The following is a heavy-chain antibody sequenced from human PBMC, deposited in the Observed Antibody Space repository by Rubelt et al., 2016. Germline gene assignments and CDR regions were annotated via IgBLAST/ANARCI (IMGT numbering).Heavy chain of an antibody. D-gene: IGHD6-13*01. CDR3: AEGRPGIAAAGRDY. Sequence: QVQLEESGGGVVQAGRSLRLSCAATGFSFSNYGMHWVRQAPDKGLEWVAVFSFDGSKILYADSVKGRFTISRDKSRSTLSLEMYNLSVDVTAGYYCAEGRPGIAAAGRDYWRQGTLVAVSS. V-gene: IGHV3-33*01. CDR2: FSFDGSKI. CDR1: GFSFSNYG. J-gene: IGHJ4*02.